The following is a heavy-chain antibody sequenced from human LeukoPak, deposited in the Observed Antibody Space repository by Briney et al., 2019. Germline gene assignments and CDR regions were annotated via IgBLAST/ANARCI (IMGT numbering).Heavy chain of an antibody. D-gene: IGHD2-2*01. CDR1: GFTVITND. J-gene: IGHJ4*02. CDR3: ARGVEPPAANTLAY. Sequence: GGSLRLSCAASGFTVITNDMTWVRQAPGKGLEWVSVLYSDGNTKYADSVQGRFTISRDNSKNTLYLEMNSLSPDDTAVYYCARGVEPPAANTLAYWGQGTLVTVSS. CDR2: LYSDGNT. V-gene: IGHV3-53*01.